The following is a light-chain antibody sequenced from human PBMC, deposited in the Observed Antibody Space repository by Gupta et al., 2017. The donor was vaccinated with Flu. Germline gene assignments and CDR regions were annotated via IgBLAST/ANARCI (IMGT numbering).Light chain of an antibody. CDR3: GTWDSTLSARV. J-gene: IGLJ3*02. CDR1: SSNIGTNY. V-gene: IGLV1-51*01. CDR2: DNN. Sequence: RMLFLSCSGSSSNIGTNYVSWYQQLPGTAPKLLIYDNNKRPSGIPDRFSGSRSGTSATLDIAGLQTGDEAYYYCGTWDSTLSARVFGGGTKLTVL.